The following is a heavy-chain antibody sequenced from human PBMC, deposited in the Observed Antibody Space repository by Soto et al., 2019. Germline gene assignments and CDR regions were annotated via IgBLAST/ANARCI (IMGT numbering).Heavy chain of an antibody. CDR3: ARTAAAGKYYYGMDV. CDR2: IYPGDSDT. J-gene: IGHJ6*02. V-gene: IGHV5-51*01. D-gene: IGHD6-13*01. Sequence: PGESNRISCKGSGYSFTSYWIGWVRQMPGKGLESMGIIYPGDSDTRYSPSFQGQVTISADKSISTAYLQWSSLKASDTAMYYCARTAAAGKYYYGMDVWGQGTTVTVSS. CDR1: GYSFTSYW.